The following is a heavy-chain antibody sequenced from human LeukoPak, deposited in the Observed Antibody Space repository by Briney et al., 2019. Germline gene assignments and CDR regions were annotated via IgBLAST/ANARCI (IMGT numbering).Heavy chain of an antibody. CDR2: IYYSGST. CDR3: ARMDLITMVRGVTGWFDP. V-gene: IGHV4-59*11. D-gene: IGHD3-10*01. J-gene: IGHJ5*02. Sequence: PSETLSLTCTVSGGSISSHYWSWIRQPPGKGLEWIGYIYYSGSTNYNPSLKSRVTISVDTSKNQFSLKLSSVTAADTAVYYCARMDLITMVRGVTGWFDPWGQGTLVTVSS. CDR1: GGSISSHY.